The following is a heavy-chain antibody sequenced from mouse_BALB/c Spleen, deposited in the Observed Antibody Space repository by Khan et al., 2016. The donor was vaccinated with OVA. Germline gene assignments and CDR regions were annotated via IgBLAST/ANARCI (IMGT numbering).Heavy chain of an antibody. Sequence: QIQLVQSGPELKKPGETVKISCKASGYTFTDYVMNWVKQSPGKGLKWMGWINTYTGEPTYADDFKGRFAFSLETSDSTAYLQINSLKNEDTATXFCTRFHGGYWGQGTTLTVSS. CDR2: INTYTGEP. J-gene: IGHJ2*01. CDR1: GYTFTDYV. V-gene: IGHV9-3-1*01. CDR3: TRFHGGY.